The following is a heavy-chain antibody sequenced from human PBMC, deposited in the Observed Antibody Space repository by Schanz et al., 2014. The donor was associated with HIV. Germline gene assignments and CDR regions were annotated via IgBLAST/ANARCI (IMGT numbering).Heavy chain of an antibody. V-gene: IGHV1-8*01. Sequence: QVQLVQSGAEVKKPGASVTVSCKASGYTFTRYDINWVRQATGQGLEWMGWKNPNSGNTGYAQKFQGRVTMTRNTSINTAYMELSSLRSEDTAVYYCARGRFCSGGSCYHDYWGQGTLVTVSS. CDR3: ARGRFCSGGSCYHDY. J-gene: IGHJ4*02. CDR2: KNPNSGNT. D-gene: IGHD2-15*01. CDR1: GYTFTRYD.